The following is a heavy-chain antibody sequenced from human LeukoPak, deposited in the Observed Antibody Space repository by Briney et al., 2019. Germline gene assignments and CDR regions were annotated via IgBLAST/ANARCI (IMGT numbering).Heavy chain of an antibody. J-gene: IGHJ3*02. CDR1: GGSISSGGYS. CDR3: ARDDLDAFDI. V-gene: IGHV4-30-2*01. CDR2: IYHSGST. Sequence: SQTLSLTCAVSGGSISSGGYSWSWIRQPPGKGLEWIGYIYHSGSTYYNPSLKSRVTISVGRSKNQFSLKLSSVTAAGTAVYYCARDDLDAFDIWGQGTMVTVPS.